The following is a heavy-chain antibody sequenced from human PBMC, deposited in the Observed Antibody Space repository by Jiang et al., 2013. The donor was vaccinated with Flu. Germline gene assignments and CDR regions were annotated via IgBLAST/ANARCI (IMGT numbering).Heavy chain of an antibody. CDR3: ASLYCGGDCNY. V-gene: IGHV4-38-2*01. Sequence: PGLVKPSETLSLTCAVSGYSISSGYYWGWIRQPPGKGLEWIGSIYHSGSTYYNPSLKSRVTISVDTSKNQFSLKLSSVTAADTAVYYCASLYCGGDCNYWGQGTLVTVSS. D-gene: IGHD2-21*02. J-gene: IGHJ4*02. CDR2: IYHSGST. CDR1: GYSISSGYY.